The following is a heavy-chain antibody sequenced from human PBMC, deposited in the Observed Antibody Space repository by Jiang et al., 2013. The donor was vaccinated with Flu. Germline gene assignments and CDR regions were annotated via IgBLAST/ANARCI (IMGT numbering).Heavy chain of an antibody. D-gene: IGHD2-2*01. J-gene: IGHJ4*02. CDR3: ARSPRGQLLPIDY. CDR2: ISYDGSKK. Sequence: VQLVESGGGVVQPGRSLRLSCAASGFTFSFYAMHWVRQAPGKGLEWVAVISYDGSKKYTDSVKGRFTISRDNSKNTLYLQMNSLRAEDTAVYYCARSPRGQLLPIDYWGQGTLVTVSS. CDR1: GFTFSFYA. V-gene: IGHV3-30-3*01.